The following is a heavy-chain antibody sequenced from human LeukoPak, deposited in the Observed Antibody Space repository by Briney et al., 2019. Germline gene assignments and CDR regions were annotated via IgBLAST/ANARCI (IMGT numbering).Heavy chain of an antibody. Sequence: ASVKVSCKASGYTFTGYYMHWVRQAPGQGLEWMGWINPNSGGTNYAQKFQGRVTMTRDTSISTAYMELRSLRSDDTAVYYCARELTNMGDYSPWGYWGQGTLVTVSS. CDR2: INPNSGGT. J-gene: IGHJ4*02. CDR3: ARELTNMGDYSPWGY. V-gene: IGHV1-2*02. CDR1: GYTFTGYY. D-gene: IGHD4-17*01.